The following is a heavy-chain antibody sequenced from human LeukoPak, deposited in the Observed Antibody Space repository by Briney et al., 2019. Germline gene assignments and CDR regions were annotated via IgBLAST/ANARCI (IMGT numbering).Heavy chain of an antibody. CDR1: GFTLSSYA. J-gene: IGHJ4*02. CDR2: IWYDGSNK. D-gene: IGHD3-3*01. CDR3: ARDRADFWSGPFFDY. Sequence: GGSLRLSCAASGFTLSSYAMSWVRQAPGKGLEWVAVIWYDGSNKYYADSVKGRFTISRDNSKNTLYLQMNSLRAEDTAVYYCARDRADFWSGPFFDYWGQGTLVTVSS. V-gene: IGHV3-33*08.